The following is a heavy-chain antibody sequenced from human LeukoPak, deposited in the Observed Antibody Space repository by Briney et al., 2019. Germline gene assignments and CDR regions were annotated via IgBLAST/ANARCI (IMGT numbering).Heavy chain of an antibody. V-gene: IGHV3-30-3*01. CDR3: ARSAWGGSYYGGYYYYRLDV. Sequence: GGSLRLSCAASGFMFSSYVMHWVRQAPGKGLEWVAVISYDGSNKYYADSVKGRFTISRDNSKNTLYLQMDSLRAEDTAPYYCARSAWGGSYYGGYYYYRLDVWGQGTTVTVSS. D-gene: IGHD1-26*01. J-gene: IGHJ6*02. CDR2: ISYDGSNK. CDR1: GFMFSSYV.